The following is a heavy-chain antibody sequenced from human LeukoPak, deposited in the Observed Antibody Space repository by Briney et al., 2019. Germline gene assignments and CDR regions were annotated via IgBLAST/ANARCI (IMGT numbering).Heavy chain of an antibody. J-gene: IGHJ4*02. V-gene: IGHV4-59*01. CDR3: ARERYSGSYLN. D-gene: IGHD1-26*01. CDR1: GGSMSNYY. CDR2: IFSRGNT. Sequence: PSETLSLTCSVSGGSMSNYYWTWIRQPPGKGLEWIGYIFSRGNTNYNPSLKSRVTISVDTSKSQFSLKLSSVTAADTAVYYCARERYSGSYLNWGQGTLVTVSS.